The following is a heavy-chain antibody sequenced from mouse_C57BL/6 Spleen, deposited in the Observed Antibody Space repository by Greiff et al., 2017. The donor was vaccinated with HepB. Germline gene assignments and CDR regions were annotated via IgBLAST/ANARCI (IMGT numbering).Heavy chain of an antibody. CDR1: GYAFSSSW. V-gene: IGHV1-82*01. Sequence: QVQLQQSGPELVKPGASVKISCKASGYAFSSSWMNWVKQRPGKGLEWIGRIYPGDGDTNYNGKFKGKATLTADKSSSTAYMQLSSLTSEDSAVYFCARERGTAQAAYYFDYWGQGTTLTVAS. CDR2: IYPGDGDT. D-gene: IGHD3-2*02. CDR3: ARERGTAQAAYYFDY. J-gene: IGHJ2*01.